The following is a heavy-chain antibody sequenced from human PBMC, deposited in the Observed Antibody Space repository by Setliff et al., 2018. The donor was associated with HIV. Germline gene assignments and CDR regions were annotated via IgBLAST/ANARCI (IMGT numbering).Heavy chain of an antibody. CDR3: ARVRFNFDNVRCFDL. CDR2: INQGRTT. D-gene: IGHD1-20*01. Sequence: SETLSLTCAVYRGYFSHYYWTWIRQSPGKGLEWIAEINQGRTTFYNPSLKSRVTMSLDTSRNEVSLRLSSVTAADTATYFCARVRFNFDNVRCFDLWGPGTLVTVSS. J-gene: IGHJ2*01. V-gene: IGHV4-34*01. CDR1: RGYFSHYY.